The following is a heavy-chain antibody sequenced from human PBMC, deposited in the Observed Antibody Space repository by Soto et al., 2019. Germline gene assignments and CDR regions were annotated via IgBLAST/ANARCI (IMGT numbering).Heavy chain of an antibody. CDR2: ISYAGRNK. D-gene: IGHD4-17*01. J-gene: IGHJ4*02. V-gene: IGHV3-30*04. Sequence: GGSLRLSXAASGFTFSSYSLHWVRQAPGKGLEWVAVISYAGRNKYYADSVKGRFTISRDNSKNTLFLQMNSLRPDYPAVYYCAFLDTVNSFDHWGQGTLVTVSS. CDR1: GFTFSSYS. CDR3: AFLDTVNSFDH.